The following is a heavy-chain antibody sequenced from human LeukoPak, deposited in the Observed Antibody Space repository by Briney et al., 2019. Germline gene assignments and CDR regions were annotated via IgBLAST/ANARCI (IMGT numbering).Heavy chain of an antibody. J-gene: IGHJ2*01. CDR3: ARVIWLRQNWYFDL. D-gene: IGHD5-12*01. V-gene: IGHV4-61*02. Sequence: MTSETLSLTCTVPGGSISSGSYYWSWIRQPAGKGLEWIGRIYTSGSTNYNPSLKSRVTISVDTSKNQFSLKLSSVTAADTAVYYCARVIWLRQNWYFDLWGRGTLVTVSS. CDR1: GGSISSGSYY. CDR2: IYTSGST.